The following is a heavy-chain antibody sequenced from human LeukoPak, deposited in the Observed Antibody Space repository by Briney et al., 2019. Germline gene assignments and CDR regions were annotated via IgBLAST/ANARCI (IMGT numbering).Heavy chain of an antibody. J-gene: IGHJ4*02. Sequence: SETLSLTCTVSGGSISSYYWSWIRQPPGKGLEWIGYIYYGGSTNYNPSLKSRVTISVDTSKNQFSLKLSSVTAADTAVYYCARDRSSFDYWGQGTLVTVSS. D-gene: IGHD6-6*01. V-gene: IGHV4-59*01. CDR1: GGSISSYY. CDR3: ARDRSSFDY. CDR2: IYYGGST.